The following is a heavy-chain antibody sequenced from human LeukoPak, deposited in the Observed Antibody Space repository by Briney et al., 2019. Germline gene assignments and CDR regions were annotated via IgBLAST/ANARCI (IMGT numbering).Heavy chain of an antibody. D-gene: IGHD2-2*01. CDR3: ARANFLYCSSSTCLFDY. J-gene: IGHJ4*02. V-gene: IGHV1-2*02. CDR1: GYTFTDYY. Sequence: ASVKVSCKASGYTFTDYYMHWVRQAPGQGFEWMGWINPNDGDTNYEQKVQGRVTMTRDTSISTAHMEVSRLRSDDTAVYYYARANFLYCSSSTCLFDYWGQGTRVTVSS. CDR2: INPNDGDT.